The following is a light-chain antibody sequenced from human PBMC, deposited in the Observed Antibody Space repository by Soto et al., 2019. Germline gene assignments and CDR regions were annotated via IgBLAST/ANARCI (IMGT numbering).Light chain of an antibody. J-gene: IGLJ2*01. V-gene: IGLV2-23*01. CDR2: EGS. CDR3: CSYAGSSTPS. Sequence: QAVVTQPASVSGSPGQSITISCTGTSSDVGSYNLVSWYQQHPGKAPKLMIYEGSKRPSGVSNRFSGSKSGNTASLTISGLQAEDEADYYCCSYAGSSTPSFGGGTKLTVL. CDR1: SSDVGSYNL.